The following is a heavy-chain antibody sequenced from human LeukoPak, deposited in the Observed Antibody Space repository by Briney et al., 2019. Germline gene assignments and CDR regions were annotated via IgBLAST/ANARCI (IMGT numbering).Heavy chain of an antibody. V-gene: IGHV1-69*13. Sequence: SVKVSCKASGYTFTSYYMHWVRQAPGQGLEWMGGITPVFGTANYAQKFQGRVTITADESTSTAYMELSSLRSEDTAVYYCARAPSYSGSHFDYWGQGTLVTVSS. CDR3: ARAPSYSGSHFDY. J-gene: IGHJ4*02. CDR1: GYTFTSYY. D-gene: IGHD1-26*01. CDR2: ITPVFGTA.